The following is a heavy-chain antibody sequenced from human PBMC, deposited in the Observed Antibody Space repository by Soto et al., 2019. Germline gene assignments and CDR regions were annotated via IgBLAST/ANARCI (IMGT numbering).Heavy chain of an antibody. CDR3: ARGGGGFYYYYYGMDV. Sequence: SETLSLTCTVSGGSISSGGYYWSWIRQHPGKGLEWIGYIYYSGSTYYNPSLKSRVTISVDTSKNQFSLKLSSVTAADTAVYYCARGGGGFYYYYYGMDVWGQGTTVTVPS. CDR2: IYYSGST. J-gene: IGHJ6*02. V-gene: IGHV4-31*03. D-gene: IGHD3-10*01. CDR1: GGSISSGGYY.